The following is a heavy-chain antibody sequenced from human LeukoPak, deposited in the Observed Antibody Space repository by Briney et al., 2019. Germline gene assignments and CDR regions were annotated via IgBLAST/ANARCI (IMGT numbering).Heavy chain of an antibody. J-gene: IGHJ4*02. D-gene: IGHD3-22*01. CDR3: AIGITYYYDSSGYHFY. CDR1: GGSISSYY. CDR2: IYYSGST. Sequence: SETLSLTCTVSGGSISSYYWSWIRQPPGKGLEWIGYIYYSGSTNYNPSLKSRVTISVDTSKNQFSLKLSSVTAADTAVYYCAIGITYYYDSSGYHFYWGQGTLVTVSS. V-gene: IGHV4-59*08.